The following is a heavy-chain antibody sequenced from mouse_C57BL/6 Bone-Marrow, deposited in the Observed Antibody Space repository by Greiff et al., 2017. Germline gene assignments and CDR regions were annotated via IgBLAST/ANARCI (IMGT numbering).Heavy chain of an antibody. V-gene: IGHV1-39*01. D-gene: IGHD1-1*01. Sequence: VQLQQSGPELVKPGASVKISCKASGYSFTDYNMNWVKQSTGQSLEWIGVINPNYGTTSYNQKFKGKATLTVDQSSSTAYMQLNSLTSEDSAVYYGARGMIYYYGSSTHVYFDVWGTGTTVTVSS. CDR3: ARGMIYYYGSSTHVYFDV. J-gene: IGHJ1*03. CDR2: INPNYGTT. CDR1: GYSFTDYN.